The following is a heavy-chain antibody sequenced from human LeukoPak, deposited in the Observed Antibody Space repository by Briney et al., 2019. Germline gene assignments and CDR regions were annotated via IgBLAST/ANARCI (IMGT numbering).Heavy chain of an antibody. CDR2: IFYSGST. CDR1: GGSISSSSYY. J-gene: IGHJ4*02. V-gene: IGHV4-39*07. D-gene: IGHD3-10*01. CDR3: ARAQKGGTTYGWFDN. Sequence: SETLSLTCTVSGGSISSSSYYWGWIRQPPGKGLEWIGNIFYSGSTYYNPSLKSRVTISVDTSKNQFSLKLSSVTAADTAVYYCARAQKGGTTYGWFDNWGQGTLVTVSS.